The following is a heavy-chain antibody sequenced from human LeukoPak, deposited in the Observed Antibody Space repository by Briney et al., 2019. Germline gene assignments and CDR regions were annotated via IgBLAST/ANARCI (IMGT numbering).Heavy chain of an antibody. J-gene: IGHJ5*02. CDR3: ARSRIAAAGSPFDL. CDR1: GGSISSSSYY. D-gene: IGHD6-13*01. Sequence: KSSETLSLTCTVSGGSISSSSYYWGWIRQPPGKGLEWIGSIYYSGSTYYNPSLKSRLTISVDTSKNQFSLKLSSVTAADTAVYYCARSRIAAAGSPFDLWGQGTLVTVSS. CDR2: IYYSGST. V-gene: IGHV4-39*01.